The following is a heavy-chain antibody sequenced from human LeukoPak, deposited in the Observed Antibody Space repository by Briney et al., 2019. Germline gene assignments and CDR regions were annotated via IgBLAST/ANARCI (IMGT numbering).Heavy chain of an antibody. D-gene: IGHD3-10*01. V-gene: IGHV4-39*02. Sequence: SETLSLTCTVSGGSISGSSYYWGWIRQPPGKGLEWIGSIYYSGSTYYNPSLKSRVTISVDTSKNQFSLKLNSVTATDTAVYYCAREDADGSGSYSPHFDHWGQGTLVTVSS. CDR2: IYYSGST. CDR1: GGSISGSSYY. J-gene: IGHJ4*02. CDR3: AREDADGSGSYSPHFDH.